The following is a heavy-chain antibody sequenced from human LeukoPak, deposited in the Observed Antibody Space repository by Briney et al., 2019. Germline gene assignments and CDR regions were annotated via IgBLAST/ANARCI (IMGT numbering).Heavy chain of an antibody. D-gene: IGHD2-15*01. Sequence: GGSLRLSCAASGFTFSSYGMHWVRQAPGKGLEWVAFIRYDGSNKYYADSVKGRFTISRDNSKNTLYLQMNSLRAEDTAVYYCAKDDPSLLPVGYWGQGTLVTVSS. V-gene: IGHV3-30*02. CDR3: AKDDPSLLPVGY. J-gene: IGHJ4*02. CDR2: IRYDGSNK. CDR1: GFTFSSYG.